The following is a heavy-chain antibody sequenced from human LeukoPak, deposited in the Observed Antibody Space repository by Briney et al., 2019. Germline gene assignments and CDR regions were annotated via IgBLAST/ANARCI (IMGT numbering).Heavy chain of an antibody. CDR1: GYTFTSFY. V-gene: IGHV1-46*01. D-gene: IGHD3-22*01. J-gene: IGHJ4*02. Sequence: ASVKVSCKASGYTFTSFYMYWVRQAPGQGLEWMGIINPSGGSTSYAQKFQGRLTMTRDTSTSTVYKELSSLRSEDTAVYYCARGAGYYDSSASIDYWGQGTLVTVSS. CDR2: INPSGGST. CDR3: ARGAGYYDSSASIDY.